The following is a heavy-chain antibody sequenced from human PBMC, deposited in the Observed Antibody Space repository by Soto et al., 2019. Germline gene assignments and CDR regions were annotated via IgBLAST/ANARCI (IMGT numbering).Heavy chain of an antibody. CDR2: IYYTGST. CDR3: ARALDDSSGYYGGLGY. V-gene: IGHV4-30-4*01. J-gene: IGHJ4*02. CDR1: GGSISRGDYY. Sequence: PSETLSLTCTVSGGSISRGDYYWGWIRQPPGKGLEWIGYIYYTGSTYYNPSLKSRITMSVDTSKNQLSLKLTSVTAADTAVYYCARALDDSSGYYGGLGYWGQGTLVTVSS. D-gene: IGHD3-22*01.